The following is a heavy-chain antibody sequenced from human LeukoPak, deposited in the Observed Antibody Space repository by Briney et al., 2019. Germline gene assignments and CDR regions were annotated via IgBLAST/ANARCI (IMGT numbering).Heavy chain of an antibody. CDR3: AREKLDTRGYVDY. D-gene: IGHD3-22*01. Sequence: GGSLRLSCAASGFTFSTYWMSWVRQAPGKGLDWVANIKQDGTDKYYVDSVKGRFTISRDNAKNLLYLQMNSLRAEDTAVYYCAREKLDTRGYVDYWGQGTLVTVSS. CDR2: IKQDGTDK. CDR1: GFTFSTYW. J-gene: IGHJ4*02. V-gene: IGHV3-7*01.